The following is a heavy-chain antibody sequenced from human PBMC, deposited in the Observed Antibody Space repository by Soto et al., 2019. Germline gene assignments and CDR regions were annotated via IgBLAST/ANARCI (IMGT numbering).Heavy chain of an antibody. D-gene: IGHD2-2*01. CDR3: ARFNIGYCSSTSCYDYYYYYMDV. V-gene: IGHV4-39*01. CDR2: IYYSGST. CDR1: GGSISSSSYY. Sequence: SETLSLTCTVSGGSISSSSYYWGWIRQPPGKGLERIGSIYYSGSTYYNTSLKSRVTISVDTSKNQFSLKLSSVTAADTAVYYCARFNIGYCSSTSCYDYYYYYMDVWGKGTTVTVSS. J-gene: IGHJ6*03.